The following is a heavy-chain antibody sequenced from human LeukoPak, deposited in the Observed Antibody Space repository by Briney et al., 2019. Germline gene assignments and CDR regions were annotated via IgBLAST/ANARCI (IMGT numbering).Heavy chain of an antibody. CDR3: ARVFSAVTTDTYYYYYMDV. J-gene: IGHJ6*03. V-gene: IGHV4-34*01. Sequence: SETLSLTCAVYGGSFSGDYWSWIRQPPGKGLEWIGEINHSGSTNYNPSLKSRVTISVDTSKNQFSLKLSSVTAADTAAYYCARVFSAVTTDTYYYYYMDVWGKGTTVTVSS. CDR2: INHSGST. CDR1: GGSFSGDY. D-gene: IGHD4-17*01.